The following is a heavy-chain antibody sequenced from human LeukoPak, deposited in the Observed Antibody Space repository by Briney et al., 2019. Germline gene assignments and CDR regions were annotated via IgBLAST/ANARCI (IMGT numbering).Heavy chain of an antibody. CDR1: GFIVSGDF. V-gene: IGHV3-7*03. Sequence: GGSLRLSCAASGFIVSGDFMSWVRQAPGKGLEWVANIKQDGSEKNYVDFVKGRFTISRDNAKNSLYLQMNSLRAEDTAVYYCARDGRSGWNDHDYWGQGTLVTVSS. D-gene: IGHD6-19*01. CDR3: ARDGRSGWNDHDY. CDR2: IKQDGSEK. J-gene: IGHJ4*02.